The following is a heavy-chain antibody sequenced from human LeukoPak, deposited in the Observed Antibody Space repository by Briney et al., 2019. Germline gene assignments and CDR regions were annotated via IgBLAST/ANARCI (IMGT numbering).Heavy chain of an antibody. CDR2: ISAYDGNT. CDR1: GYTFTNYG. J-gene: IGHJ5*02. Sequence: ASVKVSCKASGYTFTNYGISWVRQAPGQGLEWMGWISAYDGNTNYLQKFQGRVTMTTDTATSTAYMELRSLRSDDTAVYYCARDKVIASAGTPNWFDPWGRGTLVTVSS. CDR3: ARDKVIASAGTPNWFDP. D-gene: IGHD6-13*01. V-gene: IGHV1-18*01.